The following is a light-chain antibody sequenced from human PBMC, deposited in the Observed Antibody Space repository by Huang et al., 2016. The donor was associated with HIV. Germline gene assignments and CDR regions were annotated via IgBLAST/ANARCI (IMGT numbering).Light chain of an antibody. CDR1: QGIISY. J-gene: IGKJ1*01. CDR2: AAS. Sequence: IQLTQSPSSLSASVGDRVTITCRASQGIISYLAWYQQKPGKAPKHLIYAASTLRSGVPTRFSGSGSGTDFTLTISSLQPEDFATYHCQQLNSYPPTFGQGTKVEIK. CDR3: QQLNSYPPT. V-gene: IGKV1-9*01.